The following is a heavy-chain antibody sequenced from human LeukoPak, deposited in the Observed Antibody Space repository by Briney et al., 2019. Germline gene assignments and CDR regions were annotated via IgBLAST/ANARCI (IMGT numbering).Heavy chain of an antibody. J-gene: IGHJ4*02. CDR1: GGSISSYY. Sequence: PSETLSLTCTVSGGSISSYYWSWIRQPPGKGLEWIGYIYYSGSTNYNPSLKSRVTISVDTSKNLFSLKLSSVTAADTAVYYCARSMNYFDYWGQGTLVTVSS. CDR3: ARSMNYFDY. CDR2: IYYSGST. V-gene: IGHV4-59*01.